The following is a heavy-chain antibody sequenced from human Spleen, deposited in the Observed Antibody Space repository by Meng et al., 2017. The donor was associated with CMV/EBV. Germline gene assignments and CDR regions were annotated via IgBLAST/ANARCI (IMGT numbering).Heavy chain of an antibody. D-gene: IGHD3-10*01. CDR3: ARDGGAIHY. V-gene: IGHV4-34*01. CDR1: GGSFSGYY. Sequence: SETLSLTCAVYGGSFSGYYWSWIRQPPGKGLEWIGEINHSGSTNYNPSLKSRVTISVDTSKNQFFLKLSSVTAADTAVYYCARDGGAIHYWGQGTLVTVSS. CDR2: INHSGST. J-gene: IGHJ4*02.